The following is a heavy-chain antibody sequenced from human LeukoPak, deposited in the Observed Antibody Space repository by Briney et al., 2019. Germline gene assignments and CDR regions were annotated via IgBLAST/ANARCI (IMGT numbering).Heavy chain of an antibody. CDR2: ISSSSSYI. V-gene: IGHV3-21*01. CDR3: ARHDEDSSGYFDAFDI. Sequence: GSLRLSCAVSGFTFSSYSMNWVRQAPGKGLEWVSSISSSSSYIYYADSVKGRFTISRDNAKNSLYLQMNSLRAEDTAVYYCARHDEDSSGYFDAFDIWGQGTMVTVSS. CDR1: GFTFSSYS. J-gene: IGHJ3*02. D-gene: IGHD3-22*01.